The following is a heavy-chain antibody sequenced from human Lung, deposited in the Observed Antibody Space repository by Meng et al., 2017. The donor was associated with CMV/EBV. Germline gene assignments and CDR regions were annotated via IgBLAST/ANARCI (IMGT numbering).Heavy chain of an antibody. CDR3: ARVLLDVRGWYYQGMDV. Sequence: GGSXRLXXAASGFRFNDYYMTWIRQAPGKGLEWVSYISSSYAVDYADSLKGRFTISRDNAKNSLYLQMNSLRAEDTAVYYCARVLLDVRGWYYQGMDVWGQGTXVTVSS. J-gene: IGHJ6*02. CDR1: GFRFNDYY. CDR2: ISSSYAV. D-gene: IGHD6-19*01. V-gene: IGHV3-11*04.